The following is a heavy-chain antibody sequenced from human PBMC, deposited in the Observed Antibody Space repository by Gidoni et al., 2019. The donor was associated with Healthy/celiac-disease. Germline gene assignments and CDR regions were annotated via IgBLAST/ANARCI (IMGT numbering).Heavy chain of an antibody. D-gene: IGHD6-19*01. CDR3: ARDLAVAGTGNWFDP. J-gene: IGHJ5*02. V-gene: IGHV4-30-4*01. Sequence: PGLVKPSQTLSLTRPVSGGSISIGDYYWSWIRQPPGKGLEWIGHIYYSGSTYYNPSLKSRVTISVDTSKNQFSLKLSSVTAADTAVYYCARDLAVAGTGNWFDPWGQGTLVTVSS. CDR2: IYYSGST. CDR1: GGSISIGDYY.